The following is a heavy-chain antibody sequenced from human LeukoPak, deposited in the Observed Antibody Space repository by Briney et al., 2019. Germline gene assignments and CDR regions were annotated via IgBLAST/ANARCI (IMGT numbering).Heavy chain of an antibody. Sequence: AGSLRLSCAASGFTFSETWVNWVRRVPGKGLEWVGNIQPDGSETNYVDSVEGRFTISRDNIKNSLYLEISSLRADDTAIYYCARPGVAGGAFDIWGQGTVVTVSS. D-gene: IGHD1-26*01. V-gene: IGHV3-7*01. J-gene: IGHJ3*02. CDR3: ARPGVAGGAFDI. CDR1: GFTFSETW. CDR2: IQPDGSET.